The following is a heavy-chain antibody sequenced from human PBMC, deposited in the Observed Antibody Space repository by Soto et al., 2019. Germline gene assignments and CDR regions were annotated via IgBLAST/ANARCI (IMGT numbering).Heavy chain of an antibody. Sequence: EVQLVESGGDLAQPGRSLRLSCAASGFTFDEYAMHWVRQVPGKGLEWVSGISWNSGSIGYADSVRGRFTISRDNAKNSLYLQMNSLRVEDTAWYYCAKDIKNGLPCNYYNGMDVWGQGTTVTVSS. J-gene: IGHJ6*02. CDR1: GFTFDEYA. D-gene: IGHD2-8*01. V-gene: IGHV3-9*01. CDR3: AKDIKNGLPCNYYNGMDV. CDR2: ISWNSGSI.